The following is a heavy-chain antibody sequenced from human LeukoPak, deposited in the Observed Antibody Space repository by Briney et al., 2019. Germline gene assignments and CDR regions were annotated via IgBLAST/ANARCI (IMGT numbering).Heavy chain of an antibody. CDR2: ISSSSSTI. D-gene: IGHD1-26*01. Sequence: GGSLRLSCAASGFTFSSYSMNWVRQAPGKGLEWVSYISSSSSTIYYADSVKGRFTISRDNAKNSLYLQMNSLRAEDTAVYYCARGRSGSYTNWFDPWGQGTMVTVSS. CDR3: ARGRSGSYTNWFDP. CDR1: GFTFSSYS. V-gene: IGHV3-48*04. J-gene: IGHJ5*02.